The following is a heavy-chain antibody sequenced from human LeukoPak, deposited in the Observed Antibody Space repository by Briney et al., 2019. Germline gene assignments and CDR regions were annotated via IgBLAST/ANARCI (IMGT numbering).Heavy chain of an antibody. CDR2: IIFILAIP. CDR3: TKDSRINGTPDF. J-gene: IGHJ4*02. CDR1: GGTFSDYA. V-gene: IGHV1-69*04. Sequence: ASVKVSCKATGGTFSDYAISWVRQAPGQGLEWMGRIIFILAIPTYAQKFQDRVTITADKSTGTAYMELRGLKSEDTAVYYCTKDSRINGTPDFWGQGALVTVSS. D-gene: IGHD1-20*01.